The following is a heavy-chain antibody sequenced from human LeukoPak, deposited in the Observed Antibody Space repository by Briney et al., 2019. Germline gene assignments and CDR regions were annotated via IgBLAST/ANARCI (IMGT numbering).Heavy chain of an antibody. CDR3: ARDSGD. J-gene: IGHJ4*02. V-gene: IGHV3-30*04. CDR2: ISYDGSNK. CDR1: GFTFSSYA. Sequence: GGSLRLSCAASGFTFSSYAMHWVRQAPGKGLEWVAVISYDGSNKYYADSVKGRFTISRDNSKNTLYLQMNSLRAEDTAVYYCARDSGDWGQGTLVTVSS.